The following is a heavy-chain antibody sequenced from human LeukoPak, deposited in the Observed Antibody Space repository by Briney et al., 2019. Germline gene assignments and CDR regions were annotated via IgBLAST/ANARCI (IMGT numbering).Heavy chain of an antibody. Sequence: ASVKFSCKASGYTFTSYDINWVRQATGQGLEWMGWMNPIIGNTGYAQKFQGRVTITRNTSISTAYMELSSLRSEDTAVYYCARADRYGSGSYYNVYYWFDPWGQGTLVTVSS. D-gene: IGHD3-10*01. J-gene: IGHJ5*02. CDR1: GYTFTSYD. V-gene: IGHV1-8*03. CDR2: MNPIIGNT. CDR3: ARADRYGSGSYYNVYYWFDP.